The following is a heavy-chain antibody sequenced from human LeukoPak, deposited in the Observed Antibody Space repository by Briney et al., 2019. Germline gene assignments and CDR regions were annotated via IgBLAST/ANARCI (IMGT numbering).Heavy chain of an antibody. J-gene: IGHJ5*02. V-gene: IGHV4-59*01. CDR1: GGSISSYY. Sequence: SETLSLTCTVSGGSISSYYWSWIRQPPGEGLEWIGYIYYSGSTNYNPSLKSRVTISVDTSKNQFSLKLSSVTAADTAVYYCARFRGYDFWSGYPNQNWFDPWGQGTLVTVSS. CDR3: ARFRGYDFWSGYPNQNWFDP. CDR2: IYYSGST. D-gene: IGHD3-3*01.